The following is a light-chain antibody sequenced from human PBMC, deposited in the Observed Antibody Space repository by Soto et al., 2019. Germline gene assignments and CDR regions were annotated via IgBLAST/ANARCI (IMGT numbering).Light chain of an antibody. V-gene: IGLV4-69*01. Sequence: QSVLTQSPSASASLGASVKLTCTLSSGHSSYAIAWHQQQPEKGPRYLMKLNSDGSHSKGDWIPDRFSCSSSGAERYLTISSLQSEDEADYYCQTWGTGLYVVFGGGTKLTVL. CDR3: QTWGTGLYVV. CDR2: LNSDGSH. J-gene: IGLJ2*01. CDR1: SGHSSYA.